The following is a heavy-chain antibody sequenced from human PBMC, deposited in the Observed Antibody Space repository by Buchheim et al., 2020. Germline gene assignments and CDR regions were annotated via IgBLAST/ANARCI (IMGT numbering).Heavy chain of an antibody. CDR1: GGSFSGYY. J-gene: IGHJ6*02. CDR3: ARGYRFGYNYYYYGMDV. D-gene: IGHD5-18*01. Sequence: QAQLQQWGAGLSKPSETLSLTCAVYGGSFSGYYWSWIRQPPGKGLEWIGEINHSGSTNYNPSLKSRVTISVDTSKNQFSLKLSSVTAADTAVYYCARGYRFGYNYYYYGMDVWGQGTT. V-gene: IGHV4-34*01. CDR2: INHSGST.